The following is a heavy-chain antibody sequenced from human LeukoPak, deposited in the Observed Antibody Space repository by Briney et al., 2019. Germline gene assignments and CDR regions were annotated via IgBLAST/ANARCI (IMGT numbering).Heavy chain of an antibody. Sequence: GGSLRLSCAASGFTFSTYGMHWVRQAPGKGLEWVAVISYDGSKNYFADSVKGRFTISRDNSKNTLYLQMNSLRAEDTAVYYCAKESGTTGTSCFDYWGQGTLVTVSS. D-gene: IGHD1-1*01. J-gene: IGHJ4*02. CDR1: GFTFSTYG. CDR2: ISYDGSKN. CDR3: AKESGTTGTSCFDY. V-gene: IGHV3-33*05.